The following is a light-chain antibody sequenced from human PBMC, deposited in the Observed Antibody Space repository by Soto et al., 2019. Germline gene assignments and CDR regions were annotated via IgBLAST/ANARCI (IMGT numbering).Light chain of an antibody. CDR2: EVS. V-gene: IGLV2-14*01. CDR3: SSYTSSSTVV. J-gene: IGLJ2*01. CDR1: RSDVGGYNY. Sequence: QSALTQPASVSGSPGQSITISCTGTRSDVGGYNYVSWYQQHTGKAPKLMIYEVSNRPSGVSNRFSGSKSGNTASLTISGLQAEDEADYYCSSYTSSSTVVFGGGTKLTVL.